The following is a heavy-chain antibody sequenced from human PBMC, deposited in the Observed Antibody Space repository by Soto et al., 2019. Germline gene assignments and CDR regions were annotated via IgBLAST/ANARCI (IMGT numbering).Heavy chain of an antibody. CDR3: ARSYCSGGSCYSHWFDP. D-gene: IGHD2-15*01. V-gene: IGHV1-18*01. Sequence: ASVKVSCKTSGYTFTIYGVNWVRQAPGQGLEWMGWISAYNGHTNYAQKLQGRVTMTTDTSTSTAYMELRSLRSDDTAVYYCARSYCSGGSCYSHWFDPWGQGTRVTVSS. J-gene: IGHJ5*02. CDR2: ISAYNGHT. CDR1: GYTFTIYG.